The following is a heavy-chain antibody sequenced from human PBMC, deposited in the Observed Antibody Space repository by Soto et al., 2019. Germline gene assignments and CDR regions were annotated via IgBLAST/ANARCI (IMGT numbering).Heavy chain of an antibody. D-gene: IGHD3-22*01. CDR3: AVGGDSSGYPKPIDY. Sequence: PSETLSLTCTISGGSIRSYYWSWIRQPPGKGLEWIGYIYHSGSPYYNPSLKSRVTISVDRSKNQFSLKLSSVTAADTAVYYCAVGGDSSGYPKPIDYWGQGTLVTVSS. CDR1: GGSIRSYY. CDR2: IYHSGSP. J-gene: IGHJ4*02. V-gene: IGHV4-59*04.